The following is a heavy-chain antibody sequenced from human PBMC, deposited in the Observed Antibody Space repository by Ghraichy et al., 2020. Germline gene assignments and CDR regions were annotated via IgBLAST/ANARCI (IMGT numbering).Heavy chain of an antibody. CDR2: IYYSGST. CDR3: ARQIYYDFWSGYTFDY. D-gene: IGHD3-3*01. Sequence: SETLSLTCTVSGGSISSYYWSWIRQPPGKGLEWIGYIYYSGSTNYNPSLKSRVTISVDTSKNQFSLKLSSVTAADTAVYYCARQIYYDFWSGYTFDYWGQGTLVTVSS. CDR1: GGSISSYY. J-gene: IGHJ4*02. V-gene: IGHV4-59*08.